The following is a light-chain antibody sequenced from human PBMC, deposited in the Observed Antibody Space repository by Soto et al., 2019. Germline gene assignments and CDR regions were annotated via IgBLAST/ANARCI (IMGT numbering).Light chain of an antibody. J-gene: IGKJ2*01. V-gene: IGKV1-5*03. Sequence: DIQMTQSPSTLSASVGDRVTITCRASQTISSWLAWYRQKPGKAPKLLIYRASTLESGVPSRFSGSGSGTEFTLTISSLQPGDFATYYCQQYNSYSSYTFGQGTKLEIK. CDR2: RAS. CDR1: QTISSW. CDR3: QQYNSYSSYT.